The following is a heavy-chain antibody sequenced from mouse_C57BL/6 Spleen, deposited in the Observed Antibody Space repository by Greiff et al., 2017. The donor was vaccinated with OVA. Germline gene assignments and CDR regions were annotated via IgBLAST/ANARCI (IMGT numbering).Heavy chain of an antibody. V-gene: IGHV3-6*01. D-gene: IGHD1-1*01. CDR3: ARSGNYYGFDY. CDR1: GYSITSGYY. CDR2: ISYDGSN. J-gene: IGHJ2*01. Sequence: LMESGPGLLKPSQSLSLTCSVTGYSITSGYYWNWIRQFPGNKLEWMGYISYDGSNNYNPSLKNRISITRDTSKNQFFLKLNSVTTEDTATYYCARSGNYYGFDYWGQGTTLTVSS.